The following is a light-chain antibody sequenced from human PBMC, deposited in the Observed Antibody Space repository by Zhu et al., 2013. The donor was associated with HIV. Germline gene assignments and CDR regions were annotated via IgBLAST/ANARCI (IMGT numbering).Light chain of an antibody. J-gene: IGLJ2*01. CDR2: EVN. CDR3: CSYAGSKNFVL. V-gene: IGLV2-8*01. CDR1: RSDIGRYNY. Sequence: LTQPHSVSESPGKTVTISCTGTRSDIGRYNYVSWYQHHPGKAPKVMIYEVNKRPSGVPDRFSGSKSDNTASLTVSGLQAEDEADYYCCSYAGSKNFVLFGGGTKLTVL.